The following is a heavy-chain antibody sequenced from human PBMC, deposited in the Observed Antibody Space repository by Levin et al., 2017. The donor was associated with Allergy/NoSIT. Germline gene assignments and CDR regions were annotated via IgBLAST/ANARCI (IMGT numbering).Heavy chain of an antibody. Sequence: GGSLRLSCAASGFTFDDYAMHWVRQAPGKGLEWVSGISWNSGSIGYADSVKGRFTISRDNAKNSLYLQMNSLRAEDTALYYCAKDIRYSYGIPPYYYYYGMDVWGQGTTVTVSS. CDR1: GFTFDDYA. V-gene: IGHV3-9*01. D-gene: IGHD5-18*01. CDR3: AKDIRYSYGIPPYYYYYGMDV. J-gene: IGHJ6*02. CDR2: ISWNSGSI.